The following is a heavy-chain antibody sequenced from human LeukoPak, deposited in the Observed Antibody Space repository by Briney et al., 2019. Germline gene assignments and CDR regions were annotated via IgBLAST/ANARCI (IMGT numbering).Heavy chain of an antibody. J-gene: IGHJ3*02. Sequence: ASVKVSCKAAGYTFTTYYVHWVRQATGQGLEWRGIINPSGGSTTYAQKFRGRLTMTRDMSTSTVYMELSSLRSEDTAIYYCARIRDGHNDAYDIWGQGTVVTVPS. CDR3: ARIRDGHNDAYDI. CDR2: INPSGGST. D-gene: IGHD5-24*01. V-gene: IGHV1-46*01. CDR1: GYTFTTYY.